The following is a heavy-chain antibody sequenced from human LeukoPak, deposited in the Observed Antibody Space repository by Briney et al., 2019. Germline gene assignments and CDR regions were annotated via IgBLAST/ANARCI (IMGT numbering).Heavy chain of an antibody. CDR1: GFTFSSYS. CDR3: ARGDSLWDGSGSYYPY. J-gene: IGHJ4*02. V-gene: IGHV3-48*04. D-gene: IGHD3-10*01. CDR2: ISSSSSNI. Sequence: GGSLRLSCAASGFTFSSYSMNWVRQAPGKGLEWVSYISSSSSNIYYADSVKGRFIISRDNAKNSLYLQMNSLRAEDTAVYYCARGDSLWDGSGSYYPYWGQGTLVTVSS.